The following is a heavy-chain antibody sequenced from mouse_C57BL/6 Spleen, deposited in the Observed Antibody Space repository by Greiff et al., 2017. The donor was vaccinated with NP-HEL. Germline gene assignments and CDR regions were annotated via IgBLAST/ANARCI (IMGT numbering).Heavy chain of an antibody. D-gene: IGHD4-1*01. J-gene: IGHJ4*01. V-gene: IGHV5-9*01. Sequence: EVQVVESGGGLVKPGGSLKLSCAASGFTFSSYTMSWVRQTPEKRLEWVATISGGGGNTYYPDSVKGRFTISRDNAKNTLYLQMSSLRSEDTALYYCARRDWGYAMDYWGQGTSVTVSS. CDR2: ISGGGGNT. CDR1: GFTFSSYT. CDR3: ARRDWGYAMDY.